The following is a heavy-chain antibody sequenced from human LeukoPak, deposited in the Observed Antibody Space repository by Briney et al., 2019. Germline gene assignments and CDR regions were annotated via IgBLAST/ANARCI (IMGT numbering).Heavy chain of an antibody. Sequence: PGRSLRLSCAASGFTFSNYGMHWVRQAPGKGLEWVSGISGSGDSTYYADSVKGRFTISRDNSKNTLYLQMNSLRAEDTAVYSCAKNGYSYGLYDAFDIWGQGTMVTVSS. CDR1: GFTFSNYG. V-gene: IGHV3-23*01. CDR3: AKNGYSYGLYDAFDI. CDR2: ISGSGDST. D-gene: IGHD5-18*01. J-gene: IGHJ3*02.